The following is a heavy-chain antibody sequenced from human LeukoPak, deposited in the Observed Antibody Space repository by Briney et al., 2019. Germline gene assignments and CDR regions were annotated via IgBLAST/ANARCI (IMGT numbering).Heavy chain of an antibody. CDR2: LSGSGGIT. J-gene: IGHJ4*02. D-gene: IGHD3-9*01. V-gene: IGHV3-23*01. CDR3: AKGGRYSEMYYFDY. CDR1: GFTFSSYA. Sequence: GGSLRLSCAASGFTFSSYAMSWVRQAPGRGLEWVSALSGSGGITYYADSVKGRFTISRDNSKNTLYLQLNSLRAEDTALCYCAKGGRYSEMYYFDYWGQGTLVTVSS.